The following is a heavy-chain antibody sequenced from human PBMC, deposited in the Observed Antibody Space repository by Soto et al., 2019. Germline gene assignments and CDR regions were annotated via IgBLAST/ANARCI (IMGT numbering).Heavy chain of an antibody. D-gene: IGHD3-16*01. CDR1: GYTFTGYG. J-gene: IGHJ3*01. Sequence: QVQLVQSGAEVKKPGASVKVSCKTSGYTFTGYGINWVRQAPGHGLEWMGWISVFNGNTKYGQNIQDRVIMTTDTSTSTAYMELRSPRSDDTAVYFCGRDGSVGIIDSWGQGTMLIVSS. CDR2: ISVFNGNT. V-gene: IGHV1-18*01. CDR3: GRDGSVGIIDS.